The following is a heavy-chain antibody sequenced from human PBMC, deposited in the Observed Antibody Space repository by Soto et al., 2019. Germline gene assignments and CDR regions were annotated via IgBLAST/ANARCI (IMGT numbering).Heavy chain of an antibody. V-gene: IGHV1-69*13. J-gene: IGHJ6*02. Sequence: SVKVSCKASGGTFSSYAISWVRQAPGQGLEWMGGIIPIFGTANYAQKFQGRVTITADESTSTAYMELSSLRSEDTAVYYCARRSHTIFGVVIMPVYYYYGMDVWGQGTTVTVSS. CDR2: IIPIFGTA. CDR1: GGTFSSYA. CDR3: ARRSHTIFGVVIMPVYYYYGMDV. D-gene: IGHD3-3*01.